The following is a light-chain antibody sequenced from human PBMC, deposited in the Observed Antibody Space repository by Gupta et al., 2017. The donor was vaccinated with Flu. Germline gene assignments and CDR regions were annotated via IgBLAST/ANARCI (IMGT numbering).Light chain of an antibody. CDR1: DVDNKF. Sequence: TQPPSVSVSPGQTATITCSGEDVDNKFVFWYQMKTGQSPALIILQDHRRPSGITERFSGSKSGNTATLTISEAQASDEADYYCQTWDTTKGVFGTGTRVTVL. V-gene: IGLV3-1*01. J-gene: IGLJ1*01. CDR2: QDH. CDR3: QTWDTTKGV.